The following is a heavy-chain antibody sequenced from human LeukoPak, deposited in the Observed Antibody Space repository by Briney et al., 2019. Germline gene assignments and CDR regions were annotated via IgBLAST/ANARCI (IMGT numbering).Heavy chain of an antibody. CDR2: INHSGST. D-gene: IGHD2-2*01. V-gene: IGHV4-34*01. Sequence: SETLSLTCAVYGGSFSGYYWSWIRQPPGKGLEWIGEINHSGSTNYNPSLKSRVTISVDTSKNQFSLKLGSVTAADTAVYYCARGDSVVVPAAERYFDYWGQGTLVTVSS. CDR1: GGSFSGYY. CDR3: ARGDSVVVPAAERYFDY. J-gene: IGHJ4*02.